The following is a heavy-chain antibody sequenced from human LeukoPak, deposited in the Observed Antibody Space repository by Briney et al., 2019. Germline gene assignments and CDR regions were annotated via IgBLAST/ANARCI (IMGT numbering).Heavy chain of an antibody. J-gene: IGHJ4*02. CDR3: TKEGYYGSGSFPDY. CDR2: ISYDGINK. CDR1: GFTFSSYG. V-gene: IGHV3-30*18. D-gene: IGHD3-10*01. Sequence: GGSLRLSCAASGFTFSSYGMHWVRQAPGKGQEWVAVISYDGINKYYADSVKGRFTISRDNSKNTVYLQMNSLRPEDTAVYYCTKEGYYGSGSFPDYWGQGTLVTVSS.